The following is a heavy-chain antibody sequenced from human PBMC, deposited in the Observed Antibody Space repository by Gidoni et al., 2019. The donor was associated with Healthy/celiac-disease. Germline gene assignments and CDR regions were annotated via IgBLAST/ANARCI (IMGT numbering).Heavy chain of an antibody. Sequence: EVQLVESGGGLVKPGGSLRLSCAAYGFTFSNACMSWVPPAPGKGLEWVGHVKSKADGGATDYAAPVKGRFAISRDDSKNTLYLQMSSLKTEDTAVYYCTSEKGGVITIFGVVVRGYFDYWGQGTLVNVSS. CDR3: TSEKGGVITIFGVVVRGYFDY. D-gene: IGHD3-3*01. V-gene: IGHV3-15*01. CDR2: VKSKADGGAT. CDR1: GFTFSNAC. J-gene: IGHJ4*02.